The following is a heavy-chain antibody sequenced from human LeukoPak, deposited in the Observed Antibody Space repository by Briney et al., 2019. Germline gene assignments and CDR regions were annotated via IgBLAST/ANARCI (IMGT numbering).Heavy chain of an antibody. D-gene: IGHD3-10*01. CDR2: IYPGDSDT. V-gene: IGHV5-51*01. Sequence: TAGXSLQISCKGSGYNFTSYWIGWVRQLPGKGLEWMGIIYPGDSDTRYSPSFQGQVTISADKSISTAYLQWSSLKASDTAMYYCARRGPDHDAFDIWGQGTMVTVSS. CDR1: GYNFTSYW. J-gene: IGHJ3*02. CDR3: ARRGPDHDAFDI.